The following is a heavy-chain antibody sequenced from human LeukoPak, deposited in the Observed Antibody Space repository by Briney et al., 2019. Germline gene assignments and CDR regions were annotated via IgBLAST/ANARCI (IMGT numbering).Heavy chain of an antibody. CDR1: GWSLRNLY. CDR2: ISYSGST. J-gene: IGHJ4*02. CDR3: GRAAAKEMATLI. V-gene: IGHV4-59*01. Sequence: LGNPSPTSRGSGWSLRNLYWGWIRQPPRKGPGWIGYISYSGSTNYNPSLKSRVTISVDTSKNQFSLKLTSVTAADTAMYYCGRAAAKEMATLIWGQGTLVTVSS. D-gene: IGHD5-24*01.